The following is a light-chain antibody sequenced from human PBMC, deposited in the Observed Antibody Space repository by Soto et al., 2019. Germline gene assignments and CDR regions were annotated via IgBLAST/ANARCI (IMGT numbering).Light chain of an antibody. CDR2: EVH. J-gene: IGLJ1*01. Sequence: QSVLTQPPSASGSPGQSVTISCTGTSSDVGHYTYVAWYQQHPGKAPKLLLYEVHKRPSGVPDRFSGSKSGNTASLTVSGLQAEDEADYYCSSYAGNNNLAVFGTGTTVTVL. CDR3: SSYAGNNNLAV. CDR1: SSDVGHYTY. V-gene: IGLV2-8*01.